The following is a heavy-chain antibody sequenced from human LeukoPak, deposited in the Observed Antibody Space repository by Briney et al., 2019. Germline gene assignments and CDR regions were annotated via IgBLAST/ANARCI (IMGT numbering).Heavy chain of an antibody. CDR2: ISGSGGST. V-gene: IGHV3-23*01. CDR3: ARDLPCGGDCFDREADDY. D-gene: IGHD2-21*01. J-gene: IGHJ4*02. CDR1: GFTFSSYA. Sequence: PGGSLRLSCAASGFTFSSYAMSWVRQAPVKGLEWVSAISGSGGSTYYADSVKGRFTISRDNSKNTLYLQMNSLRAEDTAVYYCARDLPCGGDCFDREADDYWGQGTLVTVSS.